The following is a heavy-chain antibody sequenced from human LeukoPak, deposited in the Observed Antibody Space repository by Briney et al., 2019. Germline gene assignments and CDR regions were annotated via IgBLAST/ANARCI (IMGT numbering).Heavy chain of an antibody. Sequence: PGGSLRLACAASGFTFSAYSMNWVRQAPGKGLEWVSFISGGGGTIYYADSVKRRFTISRDNAKNSLHLQMDSLRVEDTAVYYCARNQEIDYYDSSGFYWGVEYWGQGTLVTVSS. CDR2: ISGGGGTI. V-gene: IGHV3-48*01. D-gene: IGHD3-22*01. CDR3: ARNQEIDYYDSSGFYWGVEY. CDR1: GFTFSAYS. J-gene: IGHJ4*02.